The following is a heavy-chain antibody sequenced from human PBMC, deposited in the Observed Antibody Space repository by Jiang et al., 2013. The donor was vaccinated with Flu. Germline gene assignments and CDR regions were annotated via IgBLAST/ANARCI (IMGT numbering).Heavy chain of an antibody. CDR3: ARGVDDFWTGRNPEYYYMDV. J-gene: IGHJ6*03. V-gene: IGHV4-4*09. D-gene: IGHD3/OR15-3a*01. CDR2: IYASGST. CDR1: GGSISSYY. Sequence: GLLKPSETLSLTCTVSGGSISSYYWTWIRQPPGKGLEWIGYIYASGSTKYNPSLRSRLTISVDTSKNQFSLKLSSVTAADAAVYYCARGVDDFWTGRNPEYYYMDVWGKGTTVTVSS.